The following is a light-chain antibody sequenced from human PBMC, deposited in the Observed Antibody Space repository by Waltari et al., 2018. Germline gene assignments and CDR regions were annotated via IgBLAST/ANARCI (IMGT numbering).Light chain of an antibody. CDR1: QSVSSN. J-gene: IGKJ4*01. CDR2: GAS. CDR3: QQYNNWPPHT. Sequence: EIVMTQSPATLSVSPGERAPLSCRASQSVSSNLAWYQQKPGQAPRLLIYGASTRATGIPVRFSGSGSGTEFTLTISSLQSEDFAVYFCQQYNNWPPHTFGGGTKVEIK. V-gene: IGKV3-15*01.